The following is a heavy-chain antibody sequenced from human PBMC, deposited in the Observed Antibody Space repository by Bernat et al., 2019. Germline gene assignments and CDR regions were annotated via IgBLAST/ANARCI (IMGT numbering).Heavy chain of an antibody. V-gene: IGHV1-58*01. J-gene: IGHJ6*04. CDR2: IVVGSGNT. CDR3: AADPSPRYYYGSRADV. CDR1: GFTFTSSA. D-gene: IGHD3-10*01. Sequence: QMQLVQSGPEVKKPGTSVKVSCKASGFTFTSSAVQWVRQARGQRLEWIGWIVVGSGNTNYAQKFQERVTITRDRSTSTAYMELSSLRSEDTAVYYCAADPSPRYYYGSRADVWGKGTTVTVSS.